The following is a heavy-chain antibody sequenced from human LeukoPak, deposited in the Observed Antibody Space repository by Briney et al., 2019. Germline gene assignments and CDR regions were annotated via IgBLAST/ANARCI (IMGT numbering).Heavy chain of an antibody. CDR2: ISYDGSNK. V-gene: IGHV3-30-3*01. D-gene: IGHD3-22*01. Sequence: GGSLRLSCAASGFTFSRYGMHWVRRAPSKGLEWVALISYDGSNKYYADSVKGRFTISRDNSKNTLYLQLNSLRAEDTAVYYCARGLEYYYDSSGYYSYFDYGGQGTLVTVSS. J-gene: IGHJ4*02. CDR1: GFTFSRYG. CDR3: ARGLEYYYDSSGYYSYFDY.